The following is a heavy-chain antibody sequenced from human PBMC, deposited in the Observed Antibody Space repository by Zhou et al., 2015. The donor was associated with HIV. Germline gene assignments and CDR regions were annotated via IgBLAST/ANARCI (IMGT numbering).Heavy chain of an antibody. V-gene: IGHV1-69*01. CDR1: GGTFSSYA. J-gene: IGHJ6*02. CDR3: ARAEREVTTGYYYYYYGMDV. Sequence: QVQLVQSGAEVKKPGSSVKVSCKASGGTFSSYAISWVRQAPGQGLEWMGGIIPIFGTANYAQKFQGRVTITADESTSTAYMELSSLRSEDTAVYYCARAEREVTTGYYYYYYGMDVWGQGTTVTVSS. CDR2: IIPIFGTA. D-gene: IGHD4-17*01.